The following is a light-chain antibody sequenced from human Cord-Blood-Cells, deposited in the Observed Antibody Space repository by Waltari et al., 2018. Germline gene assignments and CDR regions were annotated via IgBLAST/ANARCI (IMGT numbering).Light chain of an antibody. J-gene: IGLJ3*02. V-gene: IGLV2-8*01. CDR1: SRAVGGSTH. CDR3: SSYAGSNNLV. Sequence: QSALPQPPSASGSPGQPVTISCPGPSRAVGGSTHVSCYQQHPGKAPKLMIYEVSKRPSGVPDRFSGSKSGNTASLTVSGLQAEDEADYYCSSYAGSNNLVFGGGTKLTVL. CDR2: EVS.